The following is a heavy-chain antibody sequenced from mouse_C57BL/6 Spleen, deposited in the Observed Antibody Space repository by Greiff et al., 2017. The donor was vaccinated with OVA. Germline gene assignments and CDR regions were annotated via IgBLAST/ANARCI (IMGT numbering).Heavy chain of an antibody. CDR3: ARTYYSNYVYAMDY. CDR1: GYTFTSYW. J-gene: IGHJ4*01. V-gene: IGHV1-72*01. CDR2: IDPNSGGT. D-gene: IGHD2-5*01. Sequence: VQLQQPGAELVKPGASVKLSCKASGYTFTSYWMHWVKQRPGRGLEWIGRIDPNSGGTKYTAKFKRKATLTVDKPSSTAYLPLSSLTSEDSAVYYCARTYYSNYVYAMDYWGQGTSVTVSS.